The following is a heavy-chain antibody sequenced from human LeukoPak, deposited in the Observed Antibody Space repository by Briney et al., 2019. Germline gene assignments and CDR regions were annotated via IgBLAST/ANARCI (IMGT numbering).Heavy chain of an antibody. D-gene: IGHD3-16*01. CDR3: ARASFWESPINWFAP. Sequence: ASVKVSCKASGYTFTGYYMHWVRQAPGQGLEWMGSINPNSGGTNYAQKFQGRVTMTRDRSISTAYMELSRLTSDDTAVYYCARASFWESPINWFAPWGQGTLVTVSS. CDR2: INPNSGGT. CDR1: GYTFTGYY. V-gene: IGHV1-2*02. J-gene: IGHJ5*02.